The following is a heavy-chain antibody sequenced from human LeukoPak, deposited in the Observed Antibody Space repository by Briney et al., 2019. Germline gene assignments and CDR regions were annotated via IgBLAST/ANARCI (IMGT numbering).Heavy chain of an antibody. CDR1: GGAFSSYA. V-gene: IGHV1-69*13. D-gene: IGHD5-24*01. CDR3: ARANGYLAHFGY. J-gene: IGHJ4*02. CDR2: IIPTFGTA. Sequence: GASVKVSCKASGGAFSSYAISWVRQAPGQGLEWMGGIIPTFGTANYAQKFQGRVTITADESTSTAYMELSSLRSEDTAVYYCARANGYLAHFGYWGQGTLVTVSS.